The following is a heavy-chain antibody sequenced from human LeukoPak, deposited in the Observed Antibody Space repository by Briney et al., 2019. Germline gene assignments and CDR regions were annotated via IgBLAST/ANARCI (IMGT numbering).Heavy chain of an antibody. J-gene: IGHJ4*02. Sequence: PSETLSLTCTVSGGSISSYYWSWIRQPPGKGLEWIGYIYYSGSTNYNPSLKSRVTISVDTSKNQFSLKLSSVTAADTAVYYCARMYSGYEFDYWGQGTLVTVPS. CDR1: GGSISSYY. V-gene: IGHV4-59*01. D-gene: IGHD5-12*01. CDR2: IYYSGST. CDR3: ARMYSGYEFDY.